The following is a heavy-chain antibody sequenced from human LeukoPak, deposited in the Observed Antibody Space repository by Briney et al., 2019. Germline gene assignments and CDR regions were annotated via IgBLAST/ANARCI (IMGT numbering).Heavy chain of an antibody. Sequence: PGGSLRLSCAASGFTFSSFEMDWVRQAPGKGLEWTSYMSSRDNTRYYADSVKGRFTISRDNAKNSLYLQMNSLRAEDTAVYYCARGGGYTDYWGQGTLVTVSS. CDR1: GFTFSSFE. CDR3: ARGGGYTDY. D-gene: IGHD3-16*01. CDR2: MSSRDNTR. V-gene: IGHV3-48*03. J-gene: IGHJ4*03.